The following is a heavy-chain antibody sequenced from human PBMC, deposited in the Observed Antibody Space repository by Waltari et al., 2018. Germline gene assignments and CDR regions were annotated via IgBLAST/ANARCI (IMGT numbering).Heavy chain of an antibody. CDR2: IYHSGST. J-gene: IGHJ5*02. CDR1: GYSISSGYY. D-gene: IGHD5-18*01. CDR3: ARNFYSYGYFNWFDP. Sequence: QVQLQESGPGLVKPSETLSLTCAVSGYSISSGYYWGWIRQPPGKGLEWIGSIYHSGSTYYNPSLKSRVTISVDTSKNQFSLKLSSVTAADTAVYYCARNFYSYGYFNWFDPWGQGTLVTVSS. V-gene: IGHV4-38-2*01.